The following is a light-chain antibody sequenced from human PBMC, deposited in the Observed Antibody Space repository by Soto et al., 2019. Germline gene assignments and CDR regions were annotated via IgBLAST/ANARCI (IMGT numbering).Light chain of an antibody. CDR1: SSDVGGYNY. Sequence: QSALTQPASVSGSPGPSITISCTGTSSDVGGYNYVSWYQQHPGKAPKLMIYDVSDRPSGVSNRFSGSKSGNTASLTISGLQDEDESDYYCSSYTSSSIRVFGTGTKLTVL. J-gene: IGLJ1*01. CDR3: SSYTSSSIRV. CDR2: DVS. V-gene: IGLV2-14*01.